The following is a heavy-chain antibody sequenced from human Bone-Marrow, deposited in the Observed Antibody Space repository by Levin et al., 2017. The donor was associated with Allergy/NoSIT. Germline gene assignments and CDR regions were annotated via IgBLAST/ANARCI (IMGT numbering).Heavy chain of an antibody. CDR3: ARGGYCSNGVCYKYLDY. CDR1: GGSISSYY. V-gene: IGHV4-59*01. CDR2: VFYRGTT. Sequence: SQTLSLTCIVSGGSISSYYWTWIRQPPGRGLEWIGYVFYRGTTNYNPSLKSRVTMSLDTSKNQFSLNLSSVTAADTAVYYCARGGYCSNGVCYKYLDYWGQGTLVTVSS. J-gene: IGHJ4*02. D-gene: IGHD2-8*01.